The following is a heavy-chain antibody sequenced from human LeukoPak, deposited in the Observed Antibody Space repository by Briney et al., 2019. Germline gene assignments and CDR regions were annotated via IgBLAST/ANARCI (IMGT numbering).Heavy chain of an antibody. CDR3: AKLPVSYSSGWSNFDY. D-gene: IGHD6-19*01. V-gene: IGHV4-39*01. Sequence: PSETLSLTCTVSGGSINDNLYLWGWVRQPPGKGLEWIGSLSSGGRMYLHPSLKSRVTISLDTSNSQFSLKLSSVTAADTAVYYCAKLPVSYSSGWSNFDYWGQGTPVTVSS. CDR2: LSSGGRM. J-gene: IGHJ4*02. CDR1: GGSINDNLYL.